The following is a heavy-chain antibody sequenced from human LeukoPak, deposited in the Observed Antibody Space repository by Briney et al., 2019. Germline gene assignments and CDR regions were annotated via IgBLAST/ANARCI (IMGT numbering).Heavy chain of an antibody. V-gene: IGHV3-30*18. CDR2: ISYDGSNK. D-gene: IGHD2-15*01. Sequence: GGSLRLSCAAAGFTFSSYGMHWVRQAPGKGLEWVAVISYDGSNKYYADSVKGRFTISRDNSKNTLYLQMNSLRAEDTAVYYCAKDTRLKPFDYWGQGTLVTVSS. CDR1: GFTFSSYG. J-gene: IGHJ4*02. CDR3: AKDTRLKPFDY.